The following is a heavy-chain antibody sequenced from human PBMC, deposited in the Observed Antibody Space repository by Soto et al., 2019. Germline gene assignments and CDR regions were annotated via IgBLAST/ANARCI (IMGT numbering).Heavy chain of an antibody. V-gene: IGHV2-5*02. CDR3: AHHTVAYGGVIGFDAFDI. J-gene: IGHJ4*03. CDR1: AFSLSPVGVG. CDR2: IYWDNDK. Sequence: QITLKESAPTLVQPTQTLTLRCTFSAFSLSPVGVGVGWIRQPPGKALEWIAVIYWDNDKRYNPSLSNRLSISTDLSRNQVVVTMINMDPVDTGTYYCAHHTVAYGGVIGFDAFDIWGQGTLVTVSS. D-gene: IGHD3-16*02.